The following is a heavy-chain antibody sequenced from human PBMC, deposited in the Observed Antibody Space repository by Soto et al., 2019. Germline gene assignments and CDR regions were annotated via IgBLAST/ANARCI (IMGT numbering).Heavy chain of an antibody. Sequence: GGSLRLSCAASGFTFSSHAMHWVRQAPGKGLEWVAVISYDGSNKYYADSVKGRFTISRDNSKNTLYLQMNSLRAEDTAVYYCAREKMVGNAFDIWGQGTMVTVSS. CDR1: GFTFSSHA. J-gene: IGHJ3*02. V-gene: IGHV3-30-3*01. D-gene: IGHD2-8*01. CDR3: AREKMVGNAFDI. CDR2: ISYDGSNK.